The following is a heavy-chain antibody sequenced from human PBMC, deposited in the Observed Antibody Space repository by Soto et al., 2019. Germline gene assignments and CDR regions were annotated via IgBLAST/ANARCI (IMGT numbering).Heavy chain of an antibody. Sequence: QVQLVESGGGLVKPGGSLRLSCAASGFTFSDYCMSWIRQAPGKGLEWVSYISSSGSSIYYADSVKGRFTISRDNAKNSLYLQMNSLRAEDTAVYYCAREPYQYSSPWYYVYWGQGTLVTVSS. V-gene: IGHV3-11*01. J-gene: IGHJ4*02. CDR2: ISSSGSSI. CDR3: AREPYQYSSPWYYVY. CDR1: GFTFSDYC. D-gene: IGHD6-13*01.